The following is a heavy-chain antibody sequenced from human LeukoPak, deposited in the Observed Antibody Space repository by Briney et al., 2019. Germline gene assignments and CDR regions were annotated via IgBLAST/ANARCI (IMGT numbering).Heavy chain of an antibody. CDR1: GYTLTELS. Sequence: ASVKVSCKVSGYTLTELSMHWVRQAPGKGLEWMGGFDPEDGETIYAQKFQGRVTMTEDTSTDTAYMELSSLRSEDTAVYYCATFRITMVRGVITRGQYYFDYWGQGTLVTVSS. CDR3: ATFRITMVRGVITRGQYYFDY. D-gene: IGHD3-10*01. J-gene: IGHJ4*02. V-gene: IGHV1-24*01. CDR2: FDPEDGET.